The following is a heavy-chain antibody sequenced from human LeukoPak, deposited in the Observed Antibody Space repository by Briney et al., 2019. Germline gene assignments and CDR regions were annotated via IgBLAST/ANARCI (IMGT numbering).Heavy chain of an antibody. J-gene: IGHJ4*02. CDR3: ARDQGSGYLGDY. D-gene: IGHD3-22*01. V-gene: IGHV1-18*01. CDR2: ISAYNGDT. CDR1: GYTFTRYG. Sequence: GASLTVSCMASGYTFTRYGISWVRQAPGQGREWMGWISAYNGDTNYAQNLQGIVTTTTDTSTSTAYMELRSLRSDDTAVYYSARDQGSGYLGDYWGQGTLVTVSS.